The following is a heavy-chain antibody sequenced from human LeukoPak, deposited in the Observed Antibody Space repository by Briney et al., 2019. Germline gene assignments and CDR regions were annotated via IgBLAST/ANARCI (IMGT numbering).Heavy chain of an antibody. CDR2: VHNVGST. CDR1: GVSTTNGIYY. CDR3: ARHAEYNSGWHFYLDH. V-gene: IGHV4-39*01. D-gene: IGHD6-19*01. Sequence: SETLSLTCTVSGVSTTNGIYYWAWIRQSPGKGLEWLASVHNVGSTYYNLSLRSRVTMSIDTSKNQFSLRLNSVTAADTAVYYCARHAEYNSGWHFYLDHWGQGILVTVSS. J-gene: IGHJ4*02.